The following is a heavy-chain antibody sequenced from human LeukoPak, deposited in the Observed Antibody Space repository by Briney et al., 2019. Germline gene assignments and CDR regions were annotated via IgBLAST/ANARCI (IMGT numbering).Heavy chain of an antibody. D-gene: IGHD3-10*01. J-gene: IGHJ5*02. V-gene: IGHV3-11*01. CDR3: ARALWFGELSPGGA. CDR1: KFIFSDYY. Sequence: GGSLRLSCAASKFIFSDYYMSWIRQAPGKGLEWVSYISGSGDTIYYADSVKGRFTISRDNARNSLYLQMNSLRAEDTAVYYCARALWFGELSPGGAWGQGTLVTVSS. CDR2: ISGSGDTI.